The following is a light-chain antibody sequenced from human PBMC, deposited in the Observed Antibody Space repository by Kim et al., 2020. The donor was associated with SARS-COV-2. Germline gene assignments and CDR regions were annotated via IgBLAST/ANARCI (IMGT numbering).Light chain of an antibody. Sequence: APGKTARVTCGGNNSGGKSVHWYQQKPGQAPVLVVYDDSDRRSGIPERFSGSNSGNTASLTISRVEAGDEADYYCQVWDSSSDHVVFGGGTQLTVL. J-gene: IGLJ2*01. CDR1: NSGGKS. V-gene: IGLV3-21*03. CDR3: QVWDSSSDHVV. CDR2: DDS.